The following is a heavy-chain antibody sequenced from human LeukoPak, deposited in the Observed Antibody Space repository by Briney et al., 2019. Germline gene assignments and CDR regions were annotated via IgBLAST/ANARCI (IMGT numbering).Heavy chain of an antibody. CDR1: GYTFTGYY. D-gene: IGHD3-10*01. CDR2: ITPNSGGT. J-gene: IGHJ4*02. CDR3: AREVFYYGSGRSIDFDY. Sequence: EASVKVSCKASGYTFTGYYMHWVRQAPGQGLEWMGWITPNSGGTNYAQKFQGRVTMTRDTSISKAYMELSRLRSDDTAVYYCAREVFYYGSGRSIDFDYWGQGTLVTVSS. V-gene: IGHV1-2*02.